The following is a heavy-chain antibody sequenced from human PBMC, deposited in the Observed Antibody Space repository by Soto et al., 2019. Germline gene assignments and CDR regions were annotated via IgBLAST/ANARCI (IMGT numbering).Heavy chain of an antibody. CDR1: GYTFTSYG. V-gene: IGHV1-18*01. D-gene: IGHD3-3*01. J-gene: IGHJ5*02. Sequence: ASVKVSCKASGYTFTSYGISWVRQAPGQGLEWMGWISAYSGNTNYAQKLQGRVTMTTDTSTSTAYMELRSLRSDDTAVYYCARSPHYDFSHWFDLWGQGTLVTVSS. CDR3: ARSPHYDFSHWFDL. CDR2: ISAYSGNT.